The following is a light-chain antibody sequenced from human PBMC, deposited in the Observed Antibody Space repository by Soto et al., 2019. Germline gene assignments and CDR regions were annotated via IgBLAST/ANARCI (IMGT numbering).Light chain of an antibody. V-gene: IGKV1-5*01. CDR2: DAS. Sequence: DIPVTQSPSSLSASVGDRVTITCRASQSISSWLAWYQQKPGKAPKLLIYDASSLESGVPSRFSGSGSGTEFTLTISSLQPDDFATYYCQQYNSYSWTFGQGTKGDNK. J-gene: IGKJ1*01. CDR1: QSISSW. CDR3: QQYNSYSWT.